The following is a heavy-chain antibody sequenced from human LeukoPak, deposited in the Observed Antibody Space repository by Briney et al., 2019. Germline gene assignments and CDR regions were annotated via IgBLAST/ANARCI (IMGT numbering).Heavy chain of an antibody. CDR2: VSGSGSTT. D-gene: IGHD5-12*01. CDR1: GFTFSSYA. V-gene: IGHV3-23*01. CDR3: AKTRLRPWFDY. J-gene: IGHJ4*02. Sequence: GGSLRLSCAASGFTFSSYAMSWVRQAPGKGLEWVSVVSGSGSTTHYADSVKGRFAISRDNSKNTLYLQMNSLRAEDTAVYYCAKTRLRPWFDYWGQGTLVTVSS.